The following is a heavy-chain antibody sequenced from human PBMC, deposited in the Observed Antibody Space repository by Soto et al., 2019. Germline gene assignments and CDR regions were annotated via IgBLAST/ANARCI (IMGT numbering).Heavy chain of an antibody. Sequence: PSETLSLTCPVSGGSISSSSYYWGWIRQPPGKGLEWIGSIYYSGSTYYNPSLKSRVTISVDTSKNQFSLKLSSVTAADTAVYYCARAPISSSGWYGPGKYYFDYWGQGTLVTVSS. D-gene: IGHD6-19*01. J-gene: IGHJ4*02. CDR3: ARAPISSSGWYGPGKYYFDY. CDR2: IYYSGST. V-gene: IGHV4-39*01. CDR1: GGSISSSSYY.